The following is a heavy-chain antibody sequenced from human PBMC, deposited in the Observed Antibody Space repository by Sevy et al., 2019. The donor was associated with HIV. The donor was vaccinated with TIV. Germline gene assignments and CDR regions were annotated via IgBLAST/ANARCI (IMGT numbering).Heavy chain of an antibody. CDR2: ISGTAGNT. CDR3: ARETSLVYTRSHYYYAMDV. Sequence: GGSLRLSCAVSEFTLSGNAMIWVRQAPGKGLEWVSGISGTAGNTYYADSVKGRFTIFRDNSKSTLYLQMNSLRAEDTAVYYCARETSLVYTRSHYYYAMDVWGQGTTVTVSS. V-gene: IGHV3-23*01. D-gene: IGHD3-16*01. CDR1: EFTLSGNA. J-gene: IGHJ6*02.